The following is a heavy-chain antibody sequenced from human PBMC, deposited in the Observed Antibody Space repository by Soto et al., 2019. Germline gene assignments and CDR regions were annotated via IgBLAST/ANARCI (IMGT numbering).Heavy chain of an antibody. V-gene: IGHV4-59*01. D-gene: IGHD4-17*01. CDR1: GVSITDYH. CDR2: IFSRGAP. Sequence: QVQLQESGPGLVKPSETLSLTCTVSGVSITDYHWSWIRQSPGRGLEWNGYIFSRGAPNYNPALKSRVTISVDTSRNQFSLKLNSLTAADTAMYFCAKRFGDYVGWFDPWGQGALVIVSS. J-gene: IGHJ5*02. CDR3: AKRFGDYVGWFDP.